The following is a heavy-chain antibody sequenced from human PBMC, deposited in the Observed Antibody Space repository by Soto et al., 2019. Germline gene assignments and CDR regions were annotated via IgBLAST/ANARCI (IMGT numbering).Heavy chain of an antibody. V-gene: IGHV4-39*01. Sequence: PSETLSLTCTVSGGSISSSSYYWGWIRQPPGKGLEWIGSIYYSGSTYYNPSLKSRVTISVDTSKNQFSLKLSSVTAADTAVYYCAIRTRGILPDYGKPGYYFDHWGKATLNSGSS. J-gene: IGHJ4*02. D-gene: IGHD4-17*01. CDR2: IYYSGST. CDR1: GGSISSSSYY. CDR3: AIRTRGILPDYGKPGYYFDH.